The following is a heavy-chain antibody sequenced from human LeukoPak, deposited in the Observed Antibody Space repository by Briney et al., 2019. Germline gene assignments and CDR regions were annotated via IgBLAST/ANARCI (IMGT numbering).Heavy chain of an antibody. CDR2: ISGSDGST. CDR1: GFTFSSYS. D-gene: IGHD2/OR15-2a*01. J-gene: IGHJ4*02. V-gene: IGHV3-23*01. Sequence: GGSLRLSCAASGFTFSSYSMNWVRQAPGMGLEWVSGISGSDGSTYYADSVKGRFTISRDNSKNTLYLQMNSLRVEDAALYYCAKNIGGLDYWGQGTLVTVSS. CDR3: AKNIGGLDY.